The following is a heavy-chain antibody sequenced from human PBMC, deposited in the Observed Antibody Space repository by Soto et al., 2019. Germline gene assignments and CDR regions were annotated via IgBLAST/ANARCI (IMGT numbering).Heavy chain of an antibody. CDR2: IYYSGST. J-gene: IGHJ6*03. D-gene: IGHD2-2*01. CDR1: GGSISSYY. CDR3: AGRTREYCSSTSCYRNYYYYYYMDV. Sequence: SETLSLTCTVSGGSISSYYWSWIRQPPGKGLEWIGYIYYSGSTNYNPSLKSRVTISVDTSKNQFSLKLSSVTAADTAVYYCAGRTREYCSSTSCYRNYYYYYYMDVWGKGTTVTVSS. V-gene: IGHV4-59*08.